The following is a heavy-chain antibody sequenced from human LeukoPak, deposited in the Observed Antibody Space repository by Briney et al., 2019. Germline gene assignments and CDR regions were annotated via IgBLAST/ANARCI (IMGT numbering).Heavy chain of an antibody. J-gene: IGHJ4*02. Sequence: GGSLRLSGEASGVTFSSYVMHWVRQAPGRGLEWVALITYDGYYKYYADSVKGRFTISSDNSKNTLYLHMNNLRPEDTAVYYCAKDRSAVVRASPMDSWGQGTLVIVSS. CDR3: AKDRSAVVRASPMDS. CDR2: ITYDGYYK. D-gene: IGHD3-10*01. V-gene: IGHV3-30*18. CDR1: GVTFSSYV.